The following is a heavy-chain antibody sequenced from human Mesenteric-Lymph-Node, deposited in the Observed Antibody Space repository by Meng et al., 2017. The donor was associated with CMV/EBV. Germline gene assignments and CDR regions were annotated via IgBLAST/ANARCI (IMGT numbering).Heavy chain of an antibody. CDR2: ITSSSRYI. CDR1: GFTFSSYS. Sequence: SGFTFSSYSMNWVRQAPGKGLEWVSSITSSSRYIYYTVSVKGRFTISRDNAKNSLYLQMNSLRAEDTAVFYCAAGHYDILTGYYSLDYWGQGTLVTVSS. CDR3: AAGHYDILTGYYSLDY. J-gene: IGHJ4*02. V-gene: IGHV3-21*01. D-gene: IGHD3-9*01.